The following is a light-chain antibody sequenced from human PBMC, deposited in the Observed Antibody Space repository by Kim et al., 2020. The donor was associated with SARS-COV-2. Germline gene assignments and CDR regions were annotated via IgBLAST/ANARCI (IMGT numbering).Light chain of an antibody. J-gene: IGLJ2*01. Sequence: QSALTQPPSASGSPGQSITISCTGSSSDIGGYNYVSWYQQHPGKAPKLMIYEVSERPSGVPDRFSGSKSGNTASLTVSGLQAEDEAGYYCSSYAGSNIVVFGGGTQLTVL. CDR3: SSYAGSNIVV. CDR1: SSDIGGYNY. CDR2: EVS. V-gene: IGLV2-8*01.